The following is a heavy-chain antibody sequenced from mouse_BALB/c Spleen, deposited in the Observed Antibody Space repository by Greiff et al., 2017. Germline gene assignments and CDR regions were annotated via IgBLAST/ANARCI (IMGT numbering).Heavy chain of an antibody. CDR1: SYTFTDYA. D-gene: IGHD2-14*01. CDR3: ARAEVRRGMDY. Sequence: QVQLQQSGPELVRPGVSVKISCKGSSYTFTDYAMHWVKQSHAKSLEWIGVISTYYGNTNYNQKFKGKATMTVDKSSSTAYMELARLTSEDSAVYYCARAEVRRGMDYWGQGTSVTVSS. J-gene: IGHJ4*01. V-gene: IGHV1-67*01. CDR2: ISTYYGNT.